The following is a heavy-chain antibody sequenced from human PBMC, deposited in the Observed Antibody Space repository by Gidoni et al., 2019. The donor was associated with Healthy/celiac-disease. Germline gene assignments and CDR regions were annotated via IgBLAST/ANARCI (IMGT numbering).Heavy chain of an antibody. CDR3: ARDLGYSSGWYWTRGAFDI. V-gene: IGHV3-53*01. Sequence: EVQLVESGGGLIQPGGSLRLSCAASGFTVSSNSMSWVRQAPGKGLGWVSVIYSGGSTYYADSVKGRFTISRDNSKNTLYLQMNSLRAEDTAVYYCARDLGYSSGWYWTRGAFDIWGQGTMVTVSS. J-gene: IGHJ3*02. CDR1: GFTVSSNS. D-gene: IGHD6-19*01. CDR2: IYSGGST.